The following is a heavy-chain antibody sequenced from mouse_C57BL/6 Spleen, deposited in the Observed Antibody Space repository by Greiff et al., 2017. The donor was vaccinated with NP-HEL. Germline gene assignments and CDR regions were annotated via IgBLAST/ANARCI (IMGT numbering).Heavy chain of an antibody. CDR2: IDPSDSYT. J-gene: IGHJ4*01. V-gene: IGHV1-69*01. CDR3: ARGGYYGSSSSYYYAMDY. D-gene: IGHD1-1*01. Sequence: VQLQQPGAELVMPGASVKLSCKASGYTFTSYWMHWVKQRPGQGLEWIGEIDPSDSYTNYNQKFKGKSTLTVDKSSSTAYMQLSSLTSEDSAVYYCARGGYYGSSSSYYYAMDYWGQGTSVTVSS. CDR1: GYTFTSYW.